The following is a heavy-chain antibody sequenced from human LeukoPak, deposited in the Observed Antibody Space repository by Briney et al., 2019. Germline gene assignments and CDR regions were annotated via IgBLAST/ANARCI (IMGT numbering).Heavy chain of an antibody. D-gene: IGHD3-22*01. CDR2: ISSSGSTI. Sequence: GGSLRLSCAASGFTFSSYSMNWVRQAPGKGLEWVSYISSSGSTIYYADSVKGRFTISRDNAKNSLYLQMNSLRAEDTAVYYCARAGSGYRYWFDPWGQGTLVTVSS. V-gene: IGHV3-48*04. CDR3: ARAGSGYRYWFDP. CDR1: GFTFSSYS. J-gene: IGHJ5*02.